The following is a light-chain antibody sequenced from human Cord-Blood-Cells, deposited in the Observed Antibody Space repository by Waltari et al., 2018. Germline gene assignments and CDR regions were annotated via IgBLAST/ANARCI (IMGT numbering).Light chain of an antibody. CDR2: EGS. V-gene: IGLV2-23*03. J-gene: IGLJ2*01. CDR1: SSDVGSYNL. Sequence: QSALTQPASVSGSPGQSITISCTGTSSDVGSYNLFSWYQQPPGKAPKLMIYEGSKRPSGVSNRFSGSKSGNTASLTISGLQAEDEADYYCCSYAGSSTFLVFGGGTKLTVL. CDR3: CSYAGSSTFLV.